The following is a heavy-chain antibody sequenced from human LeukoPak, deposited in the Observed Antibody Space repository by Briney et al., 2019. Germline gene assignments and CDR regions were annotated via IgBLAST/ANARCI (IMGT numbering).Heavy chain of an antibody. CDR1: GFTFRSYT. CDR3: ARMYYYDSSGYYSFDY. CDR2: ISSTSSTI. J-gene: IGHJ4*02. V-gene: IGHV3-48*02. Sequence: GGSLRLSCAASGFTFRSYTMNWVRQAPGKGLEWVSNISSTSSTIYYAASVKGRFTISRDNAKNSLYLRMNSLRDEDTAVYYCARMYYYDSSGYYSFDYWGQGTLVTVSS. D-gene: IGHD3-22*01.